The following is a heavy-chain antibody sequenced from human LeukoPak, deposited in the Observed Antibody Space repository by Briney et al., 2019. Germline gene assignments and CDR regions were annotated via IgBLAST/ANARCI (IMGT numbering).Heavy chain of an antibody. D-gene: IGHD2-2*02. J-gene: IGHJ5*02. CDR2: IIPIFGTA. V-gene: IGHV1-69*13. CDR1: GGTVSRYP. CDR3: ARDRPGRYCSTISCYSASPFDP. Sequence: SVKVSCKASGGTVSRYPISWVRQAPGQGLEWMGGIIPIFGTANYAQKFQGRVTITADESTSTACMELSSLRSEDTAVYYCARDRPGRYCSTISCYSASPFDPWGQGTLVTVSS.